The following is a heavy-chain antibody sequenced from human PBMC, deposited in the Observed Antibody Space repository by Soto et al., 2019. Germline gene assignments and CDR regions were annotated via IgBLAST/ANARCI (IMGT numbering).Heavy chain of an antibody. CDR2: ISYDGSNK. CDR1: GFTFSSYG. CDR3: ARGMTTGGGDY. V-gene: IGHV3-30*03. D-gene: IGHD4-17*01. J-gene: IGHJ4*02. Sequence: QVQLVESGGGVVQPGRSLRLSCAASGFTFSSYGMHWVRQAPGKGLEWVAVISYDGSNKYYADSVKGRFTISRDNSKNTLYLQMNSLRAEDTAVYYGARGMTTGGGDYWGQGTLVTVSS.